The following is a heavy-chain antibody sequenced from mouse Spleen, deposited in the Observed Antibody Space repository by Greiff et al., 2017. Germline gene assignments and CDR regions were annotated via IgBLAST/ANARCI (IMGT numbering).Heavy chain of an antibody. V-gene: IGHV5-9-3*01. Sequence: EVHLVESGGGLVKPGGFLKLSCAASGFTFSSYAMSWVRQTPEKRLEWVATISSGGSYTYYPDSVKGRFTISRDNAKNTLYLQMSSLRSEDTAMYYCARKGTPTATNWYFDVWGAGTTVTVSS. J-gene: IGHJ1*01. CDR2: ISSGGSYT. CDR1: GFTFSSYA. D-gene: IGHD1-2*01. CDR3: ARKGTPTATNWYFDV.